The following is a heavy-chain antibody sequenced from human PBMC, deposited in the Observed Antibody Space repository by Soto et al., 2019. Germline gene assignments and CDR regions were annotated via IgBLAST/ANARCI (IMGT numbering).Heavy chain of an antibody. D-gene: IGHD3-9*01. V-gene: IGHV3-21*01. CDR1: GFTFSSYS. J-gene: IGHJ3*02. CDR2: ISSSSSYI. Sequence: GSLRLSCATSGFTFSSYSMNWVRQAPGKGPEWVSSISSSSSYIYYADSVKGRFTISRDNAKNSLYLQMHSLRAEDTAVYYCARDDWIYAFDIWGQGTMVTVSS. CDR3: ARDDWIYAFDI.